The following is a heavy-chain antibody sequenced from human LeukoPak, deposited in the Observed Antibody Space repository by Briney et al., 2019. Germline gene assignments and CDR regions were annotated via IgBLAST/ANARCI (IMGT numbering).Heavy chain of an antibody. D-gene: IGHD2-15*01. J-gene: IGHJ5*02. V-gene: IGHV1-69*13. CDR3: ARDTPPGSYFLGFDP. Sequence: ASVKVSCKASGGTFSSYAISWVRQAPGQGLEWMGGIIPIFGTANYAQKFQGRVTITADESTSTAYMELRSLRSEDTAVYYCARDTPPGSYFLGFDPWGQGTLVTVSS. CDR1: GGTFSSYA. CDR2: IIPIFGTA.